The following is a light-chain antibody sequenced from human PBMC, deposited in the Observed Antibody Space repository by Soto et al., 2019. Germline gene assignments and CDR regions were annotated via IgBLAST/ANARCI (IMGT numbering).Light chain of an antibody. V-gene: IGLV2-23*01. CDR2: EGS. CDR3: CSYAGSSSYV. CDR1: SSDVGTYNL. Sequence: QSALTQPASVSGSPGQSITISCTGTSSDVGTYNLVSWYQQHPGKAPKAMIYEGSKRPSGVSNRFSGSKSGNTASLTISGLQAEGEADYYCCSYAGSSSYVFGTGTKLTAL. J-gene: IGLJ1*01.